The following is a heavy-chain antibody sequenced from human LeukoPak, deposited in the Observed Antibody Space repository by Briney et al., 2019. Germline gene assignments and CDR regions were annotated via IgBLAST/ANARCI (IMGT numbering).Heavy chain of an antibody. Sequence: PSQTLSLTCTVSGGSISSGGYYWSWIRQPPGKGLEWIGYIYYSGSTYYNPSLKSRVTISVDTSKNQFSLKLSSVTAADTAVYYCARALSSGYYYVSRKDDAFDIWGQGTMVTVSS. V-gene: IGHV4-30-4*08. CDR3: ARALSSGYYYVSRKDDAFDI. CDR1: GGSISSGGYY. CDR2: IYYSGST. D-gene: IGHD3-22*01. J-gene: IGHJ3*02.